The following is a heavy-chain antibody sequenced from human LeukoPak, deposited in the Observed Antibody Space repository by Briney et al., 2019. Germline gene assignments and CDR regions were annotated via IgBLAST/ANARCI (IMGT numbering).Heavy chain of an antibody. J-gene: IGHJ6*01. CDR2: MNLKSGRT. CDR3: GRGYAMDV. V-gene: IGHV1-8*01. CDR1: GYTSTKFD. Sequence: SVTVSCKASGYTSTKFDINWVRQAAGQGLEWMGWMNLKSGRTGYRQEFQGRVAMTPKTSITTAYMEVSSLRSEGTAVYYCGRGYAMDVWGQGTTVTVSS.